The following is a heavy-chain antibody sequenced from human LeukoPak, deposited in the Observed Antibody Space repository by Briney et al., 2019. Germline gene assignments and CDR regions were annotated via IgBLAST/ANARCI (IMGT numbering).Heavy chain of an antibody. CDR1: GYTFSNYD. V-gene: IGHV1-8*03. Sequence: ASVKVSCKASGYTFSNYDINWVRQATGQGPEWMGWMNPNSGNTGYAQNFQGRVTISRNTSISTAYMELSSLRSEDTAVYYCARGRVAVTGPLYWHMDVWGKGTTVTVSS. D-gene: IGHD6-19*01. CDR3: ARGRVAVTGPLYWHMDV. CDR2: MNPNSGNT. J-gene: IGHJ6*03.